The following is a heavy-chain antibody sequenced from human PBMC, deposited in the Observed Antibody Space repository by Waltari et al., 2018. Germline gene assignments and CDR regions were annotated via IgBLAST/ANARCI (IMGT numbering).Heavy chain of an antibody. CDR1: GYSISSGYY. V-gene: IGHV4-38-2*02. CDR3: ARVPSNYGDHVLFDY. J-gene: IGHJ4*02. CDR2: IYHRGTT. Sequence: QVQLQESGPGLVRPSETLSLTCTVSGYSISSGYYWGWIRQPPGKGLEWIGTIYHRGTTTDGPSLKGRVTMSVDTSKNQFSLKLSSVTAADTAVYYCARVPSNYGDHVLFDYWGQGTLVTVSS. D-gene: IGHD4-17*01.